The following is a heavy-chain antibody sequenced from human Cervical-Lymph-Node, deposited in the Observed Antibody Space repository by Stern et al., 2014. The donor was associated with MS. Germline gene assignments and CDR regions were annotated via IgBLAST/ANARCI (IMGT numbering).Heavy chain of an antibody. CDR1: GYTFTRYA. Sequence: DQLVHSGAEVKKPGASVTVSCKASGYTFTRYAMHWVRQAPGQRLEWMGWINAGNGNTQYSQKFQGRVPITRATSASTAYMELSSLRSEDTAVYYCAREETGYYYYGMDVWGQGTTVTVSS. CDR3: AREETGYYYYGMDV. V-gene: IGHV1-3*01. D-gene: IGHD1-14*01. J-gene: IGHJ6*02. CDR2: INAGNGNT.